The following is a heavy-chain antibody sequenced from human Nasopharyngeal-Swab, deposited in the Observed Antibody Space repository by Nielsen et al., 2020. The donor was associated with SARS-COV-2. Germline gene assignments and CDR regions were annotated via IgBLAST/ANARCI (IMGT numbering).Heavy chain of an antibody. CDR3: ARERYYYGSGSYSAFDY. CDR1: GFTFSSYW. Sequence: GESLKISCAASGFTFSSYWMHWVRQAPGKGLVWASRINSDGSSTSYADSVKGRFTISRDNAKNTLYLQMNSLRAEDTAVYYCARERYYYGSGSYSAFDYWGQGTLVTVSS. D-gene: IGHD3-10*01. CDR2: INSDGSST. V-gene: IGHV3-74*01. J-gene: IGHJ4*02.